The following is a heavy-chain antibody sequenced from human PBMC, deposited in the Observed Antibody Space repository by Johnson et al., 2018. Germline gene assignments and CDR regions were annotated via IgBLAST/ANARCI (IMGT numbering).Heavy chain of an antibody. D-gene: IGHD3/OR15-3a*01. Sequence: EVQLVESGGGLVQPGGSLRVSCAVSGFTFGNYWMSWVRQAPGTGLEWVANIKYDGTEKYYVDSVRGRFTISRDNAKNSLYLQMDSLRAEDTAVYYCARERTGYYPHCWGQGALVTVSS. J-gene: IGHJ4*02. CDR1: GFTFGNYW. V-gene: IGHV3-7*01. CDR3: ARERTGYYPHC. CDR2: IKYDGTEK.